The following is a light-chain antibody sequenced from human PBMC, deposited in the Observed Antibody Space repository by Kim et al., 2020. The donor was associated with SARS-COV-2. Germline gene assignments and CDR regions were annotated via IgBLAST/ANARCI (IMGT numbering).Light chain of an antibody. J-gene: IGLJ2*01. V-gene: IGLV2-8*01. CDR3: SSYAGSNNLV. Sequence: GQSITNACTGTGSVVGGYNYVSWYQQHPGKAPKLMIYEVSKRPSGVPDRFSGSKSGNTASLTVSGLQAEDEADYYCSSYAGSNNLVFGGGTQLTVL. CDR2: EVS. CDR1: GSVVGGYNY.